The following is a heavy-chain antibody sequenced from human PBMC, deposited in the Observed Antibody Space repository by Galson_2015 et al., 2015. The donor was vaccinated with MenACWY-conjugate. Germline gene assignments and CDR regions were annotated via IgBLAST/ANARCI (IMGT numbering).Heavy chain of an antibody. CDR1: GFTFSSYA. Sequence: SLRLSCAASGFTFSSYAMHWVRQAPGKGLEWVAVISYDGSNKYYADSVKGRFTISRDNSKNTLYLQMNSLRAEDTAVYYCARDREVDYWGQGPLVTVSS. CDR2: ISYDGSNK. V-gene: IGHV3-30*04. CDR3: ARDREVDY. J-gene: IGHJ4*02.